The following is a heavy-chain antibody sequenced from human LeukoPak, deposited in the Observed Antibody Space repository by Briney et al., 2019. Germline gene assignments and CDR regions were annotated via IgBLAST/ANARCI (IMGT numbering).Heavy chain of an antibody. CDR3: YGGNADN. CDR2: INTDGSST. V-gene: IGHV3-74*01. Sequence: GGSLRLSCAASGYTFSSYWMHWVRQAPGKGLVWVSGINTDGSSTNYADSVKGRFTISRDNAKNTLYLQMNSLRAEDTAVYYCYGGNADNWGQGTLVTVSS. J-gene: IGHJ1*01. CDR1: GYTFSSYW. D-gene: IGHD4-23*01.